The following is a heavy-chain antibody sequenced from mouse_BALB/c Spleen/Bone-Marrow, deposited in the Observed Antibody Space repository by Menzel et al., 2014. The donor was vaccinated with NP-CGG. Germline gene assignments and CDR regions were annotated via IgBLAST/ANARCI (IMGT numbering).Heavy chain of an antibody. CDR1: GFAFSSFG. J-gene: IGHJ2*01. Sequence: EVNVVESGGGLVQPGGSRRLSCAAPGFAFSSFGMHWVRQAPEKGLEWVAYISSGSTTIFYADTMKGRFTISRDNPKNTLFLQMTSLRSEDTAMYYCTRGGNWDDFDYWGQGTTLTVSS. CDR2: ISSGSTTI. V-gene: IGHV5-17*02. CDR3: TRGGNWDDFDY. D-gene: IGHD4-1*01.